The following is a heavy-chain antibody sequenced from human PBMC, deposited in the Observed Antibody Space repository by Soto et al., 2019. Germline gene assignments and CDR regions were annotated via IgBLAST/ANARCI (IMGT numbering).Heavy chain of an antibody. CDR1: GFTFSGYW. J-gene: IGHJ6*02. V-gene: IGHV3-74*03. Sequence: GSLRLSCAASGFTFSGYWMHWVRQAPGKGLEWVSRITSDGSGTAYADSVKGRFSISRDNAKNTVYLQMDSLRVEDTAVYYCAKSLDQTGAARSLYHYGLDVWGQGTTVTVCS. CDR2: ITSDGSGT. CDR3: AKSLDQTGAARSLYHYGLDV. D-gene: IGHD6-6*01.